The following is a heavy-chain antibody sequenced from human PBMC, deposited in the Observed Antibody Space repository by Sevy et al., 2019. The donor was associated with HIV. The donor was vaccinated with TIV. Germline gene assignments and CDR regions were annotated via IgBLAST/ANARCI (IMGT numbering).Heavy chain of an antibody. V-gene: IGHV7-4-1*02. CDR1: GYTFTSYA. CDR3: ARDGANDYVWGSYRWGGFDY. CDR2: INTNTGNP. D-gene: IGHD3-16*02. Sequence: ASVKVSCKASGYTFTSYAMNWVRQAPGQGLEWMGWINTNTGNPTYAQGFTGRFVFSLDTSVSTAYLQISSLKAEDTAVYYWARDGANDYVWGSYRWGGFDYWGQGTLVTVSS. J-gene: IGHJ4*02.